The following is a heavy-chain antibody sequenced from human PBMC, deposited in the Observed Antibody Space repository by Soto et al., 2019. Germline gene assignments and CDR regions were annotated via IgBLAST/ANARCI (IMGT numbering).Heavy chain of an antibody. V-gene: IGHV4-30-4*01. D-gene: IGHD3-22*01. CDR3: ARVTVVVITQYFDY. CDR2: IYYSGST. CDR1: GGSISSGDYY. Sequence: PSETLSLTCTVSGGSISSGDYYWSWIRQPPGKGLEWIGYIYYSGSTYYNPSLKSRVTISVDTSKNQFSLKLSSVTAADTAVYYCARVTVVVITQYFDYWRQLTLVTV. J-gene: IGHJ4*02.